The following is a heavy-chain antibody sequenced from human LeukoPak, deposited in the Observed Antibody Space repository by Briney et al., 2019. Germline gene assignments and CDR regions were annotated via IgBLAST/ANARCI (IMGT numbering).Heavy chain of an antibody. CDR3: ASVGIVVVPAATGGADSSGWYFDY. J-gene: IGHJ4*02. V-gene: IGHV1-2*02. Sequence: GASVKVSCKASGYTFTGYYMHWVRQAPGQGLEWMGWINPNSGGTNYAQKFQGRVTMTRDTSISTAYMELSRLRSDDTAVYYCASVGIVVVPAATGGADSSGWYFDYWGQGTLVTVSS. CDR2: INPNSGGT. CDR1: GYTFTGYY. D-gene: IGHD2-2*01.